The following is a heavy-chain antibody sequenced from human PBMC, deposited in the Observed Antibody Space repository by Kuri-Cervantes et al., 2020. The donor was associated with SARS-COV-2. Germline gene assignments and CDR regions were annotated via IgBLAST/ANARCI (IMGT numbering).Heavy chain of an antibody. Sequence: GGSLRLSCAASGFTFSSYSMNWVRQAPGKGLQWVSYISSTSSTIYYADSVKGRFTISRDNAKNSLHLQMNSLRAEDTAVYYCARVGYYDSSGYYTNKGYFDYWGQGTRVTVSS. CDR3: ARVGYYDSSGYYTNKGYFDY. CDR1: GFTFSSYS. V-gene: IGHV3-48*01. D-gene: IGHD3-22*01. J-gene: IGHJ4*02. CDR2: ISSTSSTI.